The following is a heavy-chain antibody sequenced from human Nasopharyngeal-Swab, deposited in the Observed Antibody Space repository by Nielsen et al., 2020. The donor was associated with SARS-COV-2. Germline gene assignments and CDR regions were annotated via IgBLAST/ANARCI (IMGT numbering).Heavy chain of an antibody. CDR2: IYYSGST. D-gene: IGHD6-19*01. J-gene: IGHJ4*02. V-gene: IGHV4-39*01. CDR1: GGSISSSSYY. CDR3: ARHGITEYSSGWNFDY. Sequence: SETLSLTCTVSGGSISSSSYYWGWIRQPPGKGLEWIGSIYYSGSTYYNPSLKSRVTISVDTSKNQFSLKLSSVTAADTAVYYCARHGITEYSSGWNFDYWGQGTLVTFSS.